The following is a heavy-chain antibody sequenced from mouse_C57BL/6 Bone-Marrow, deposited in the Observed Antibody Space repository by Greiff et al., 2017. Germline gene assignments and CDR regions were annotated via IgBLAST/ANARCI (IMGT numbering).Heavy chain of an antibody. D-gene: IGHD2-5*01. J-gene: IGHJ1*03. CDR2: IYPGGGYT. V-gene: IGHV1-63*01. CDR3: AREGSNYVGYFDV. Sequence: QVQLQQSGAELVRPGTSVKMSCKASGYTFTNYWIGWAKQRPGHGLEWIGDIYPGGGYTNYNQKFKGKATLTVDTSSSTAYMQLSSLTSEDSAVYYCAREGSNYVGYFDVWGTGTTVTVSS. CDR1: GYTFTNYW.